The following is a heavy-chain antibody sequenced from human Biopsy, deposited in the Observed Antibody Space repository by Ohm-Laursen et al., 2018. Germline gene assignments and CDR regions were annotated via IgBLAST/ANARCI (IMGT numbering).Heavy chain of an antibody. D-gene: IGHD2-2*01. CDR1: GFSFSDYH. Sequence: SLRLSCAASGFSFSDYHMRWIRQAPGRGLEWVSYINGGGTIYYGDSMKGRVTISRDNAKNSLYLQMHSLRAEDTAVYFCARGGPHVRAGGSAFDYWGQGTLVTVSS. J-gene: IGHJ4*02. V-gene: IGHV3-11*04. CDR2: INGGGTI. CDR3: ARGGPHVRAGGSAFDY.